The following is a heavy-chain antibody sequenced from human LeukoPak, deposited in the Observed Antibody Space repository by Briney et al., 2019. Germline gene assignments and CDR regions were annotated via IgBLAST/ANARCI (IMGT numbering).Heavy chain of an antibody. J-gene: IGHJ4*02. D-gene: IGHD1-26*01. CDR3: ATNRWRSGTIDY. CDR2: IYYSGST. CDR1: GGSISSGDYY. V-gene: IGHV4-30-4*08. Sequence: SQTLSLTCTVSGGSISSGDYYWSWIRQAPGKGLEWIGYIYYSGSTYYNPSLKSRVTISVDTSKNQFSLKLSSVTAADTAVYYCATNRWRSGTIDYWGEGTLVTVSS.